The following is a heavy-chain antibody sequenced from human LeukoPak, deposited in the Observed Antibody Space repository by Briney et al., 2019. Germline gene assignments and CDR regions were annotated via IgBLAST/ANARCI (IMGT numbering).Heavy chain of an antibody. V-gene: IGHV1-2*02. D-gene: IGHD1-26*01. CDR1: GGTFSNYA. CDR2: INPNSGGT. CDR3: ARVGGPFGGSYRTFDY. Sequence: ASVKVSCKASGGTFSNYAVSWVRQAPGQGLEWMGWINPNSGGTNYAQKFQGRVTMTRDTSISTAYMELSRLRSDDTAVYYCARVGGPFGGSYRTFDYWGQGTLVTVSS. J-gene: IGHJ4*02.